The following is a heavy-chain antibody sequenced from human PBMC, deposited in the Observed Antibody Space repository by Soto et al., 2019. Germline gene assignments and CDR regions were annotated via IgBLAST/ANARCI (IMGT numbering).Heavy chain of an antibody. CDR1: AGTISTNY. CDR2: IYYSGST. CDR3: ARDWDGTRGYYFEY. V-gene: IGHV4-59*01. Sequence: PSETLSLTCTGSAGTISTNYCSWFRQPPGKGQEWIGYIYYSGSTNYNPSLKSRVTISVDTSKGQFSLKLSSVTAADTAVYYCARDWDGTRGYYFEYWGQGSLHIAFS. J-gene: IGHJ4*02. D-gene: IGHD2-8*02.